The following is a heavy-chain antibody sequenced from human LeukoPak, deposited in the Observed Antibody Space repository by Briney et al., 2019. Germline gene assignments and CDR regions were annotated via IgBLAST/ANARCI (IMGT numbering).Heavy chain of an antibody. J-gene: IGHJ4*02. CDR1: GYTFTNYG. Sequence: ASVKVSCKASGYTFTNYGISWVRQAPGQGLEWMGWISAYTGNTNYAQNFQGRVTMTTDTSTSTAFMELRSLRSDDTAVYYCASSCVGYFYHTTGYYRLDYSGQGTLVTVSS. CDR2: ISAYTGNT. CDR3: ASSCVGYFYHTTGYYRLDY. V-gene: IGHV1-18*01. D-gene: IGHD3-22*01.